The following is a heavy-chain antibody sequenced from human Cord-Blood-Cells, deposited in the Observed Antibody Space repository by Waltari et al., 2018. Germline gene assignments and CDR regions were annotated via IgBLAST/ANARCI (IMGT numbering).Heavy chain of an antibody. J-gene: IGHJ4*02. CDR2: IYYSGRT. V-gene: IGHV4-39*01. CDR1: GGSISSSSYY. CDR3: ARQNRWLRDYFDY. D-gene: IGHD3-22*01. Sequence: QLQLQELGPGLVKPSETLSLTCTVSGGSISSSSYYWGWIRQPPGKGLEWIGSIYYSGRTYYNPSLKSRVTISVDTSKNQFSLKLSSVTAADTAVYYCARQNRWLRDYFDYWGQGTLVTVSS.